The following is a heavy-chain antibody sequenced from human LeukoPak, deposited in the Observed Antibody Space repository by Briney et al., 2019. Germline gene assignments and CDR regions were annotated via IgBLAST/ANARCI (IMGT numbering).Heavy chain of an antibody. Sequence: PGGSLRLSCAASGFTFSSYGMHWVRQAPGKGLEWVAVISYDGSNKYYADSVKGRFTISRDNSKNTLYLQMNSLRAEDTAVYYCAKVGIVGATMGSGFDYWGQGTLVTVSS. J-gene: IGHJ4*02. V-gene: IGHV3-30*18. CDR1: GFTFSSYG. CDR3: AKVGIVGATMGSGFDY. D-gene: IGHD1-26*01. CDR2: ISYDGSNK.